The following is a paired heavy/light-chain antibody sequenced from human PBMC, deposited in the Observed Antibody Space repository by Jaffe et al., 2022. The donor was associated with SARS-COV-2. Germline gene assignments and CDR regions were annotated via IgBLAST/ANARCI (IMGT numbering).Light chain of an antibody. Sequence: SSELTQDPAVSVALGQTVGITCQGDSLRIYYASWYQQKPGQAPVLVIYDKNKRPSGIPDRFSGSSSGDTASLTITGAQAEDEADYYCNTRDKSGNRGAVFGTGTKVTVL. CDR1: SLRIYY. J-gene: IGLJ1*01. CDR2: DKN. V-gene: IGLV3-19*01. CDR3: NTRDKSGNRGAV.
Heavy chain of an antibody. CDR2: ISATGSNS. CDR1: GFTFSSYA. J-gene: IGHJ4*02. D-gene: IGHD3-22*01. CDR3: AKVIPDSNGYYFDY. Sequence: EVQLVESGGNLIQPGGSLRLSCAASGFTFSSYAMSWVRQAPGKGLEWVSSISATGSNSYYADSVKGRFTFSRDNSKNTLYLQMNSLRAEDTAVYYCAKVIPDSNGYYFDYWGQGTQVTVSS. V-gene: IGHV3-23*04.